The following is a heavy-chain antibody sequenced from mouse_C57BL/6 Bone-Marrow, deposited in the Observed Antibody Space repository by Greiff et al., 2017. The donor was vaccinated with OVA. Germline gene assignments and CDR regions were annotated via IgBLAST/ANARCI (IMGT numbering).Heavy chain of an antibody. V-gene: IGHV14-4*01. J-gene: IGHJ2*01. Sequence: VQLQQSGAELVRPGASVKLSCTASGFNIKDDYMHWVEKRPEQGLEWIGWIDHESGDTEYASKFQGQATITADTSSNTVYLHLSSLTSEDTAVYYCATYRYGGQGTTLTVSS. CDR3: ATYRY. CDR2: IDHESGDT. CDR1: GFNIKDDY.